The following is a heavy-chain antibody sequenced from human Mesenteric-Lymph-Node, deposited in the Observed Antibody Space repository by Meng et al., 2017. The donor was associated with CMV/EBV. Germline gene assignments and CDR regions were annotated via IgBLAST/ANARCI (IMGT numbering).Heavy chain of an antibody. CDR1: GFIFSNYW. Sequence: GESLKISCAASGFIFSNYWMSWVRRAPGKGLEWVASINQYGSDNYYVDSVKGRFTISRDNAKNTVYLQMNNLRVDDTAVYYCARGMIVLRFLEWLSDNYYYGMDVWGQGTTVTVSS. V-gene: IGHV3-7*01. CDR2: INQYGSDN. D-gene: IGHD3-3*01. CDR3: ARGMIVLRFLEWLSDNYYYGMDV. J-gene: IGHJ6*02.